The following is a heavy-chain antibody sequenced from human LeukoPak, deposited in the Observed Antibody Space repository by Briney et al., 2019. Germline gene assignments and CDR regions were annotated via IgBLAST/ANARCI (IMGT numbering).Heavy chain of an antibody. CDR1: GGSFSGYY. CDR3: ARGVRDIVVVPAAMPFDY. CDR2: INHSGST. Sequence: SETLSLTCAVYGGSFSGYYWSWIRQPPGKGLEWIGEINHSGSTNYNPSLKSRVTISVDTSKNQSSLKLSSVTAADTAVYYCARGVRDIVVVPAAMPFDYWGQGTLVTVSS. V-gene: IGHV4-34*01. J-gene: IGHJ4*02. D-gene: IGHD2-2*01.